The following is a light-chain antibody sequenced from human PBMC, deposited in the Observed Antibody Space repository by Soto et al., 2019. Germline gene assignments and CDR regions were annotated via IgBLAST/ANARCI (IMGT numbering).Light chain of an antibody. J-gene: IGKJ1*01. CDR1: QSVNSRY. Sequence: EIVLTQSTGTLSLSPGESATLSCRASQSVNSRYLAWYQQKLGQAPRLLIYGVSSRDTGIPDRFSGSGSGTDFTLTSSRLEPEDVAVYYCQQYGSSRWTFGQGTKVEIK. CDR3: QQYGSSRWT. CDR2: GVS. V-gene: IGKV3-20*01.